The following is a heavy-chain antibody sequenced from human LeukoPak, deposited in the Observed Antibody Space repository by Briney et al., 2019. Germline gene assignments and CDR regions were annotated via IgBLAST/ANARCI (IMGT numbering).Heavy chain of an antibody. CDR1: GGSINNYY. V-gene: IGHV4-59*01. CDR2: IYYSGST. D-gene: IGHD1-26*01. Sequence: PPETLSLTCTVSGGSINNYYWSWIRQPPGKGLEWIGYIYYSGSTNYNPSLKSRVTISLDTSKDQFSLNLKSVTAADTAVYYCARHEYSGSYYGLSWFDPWGQGTLVTVSS. CDR3: ARHEYSGSYYGLSWFDP. J-gene: IGHJ5*02.